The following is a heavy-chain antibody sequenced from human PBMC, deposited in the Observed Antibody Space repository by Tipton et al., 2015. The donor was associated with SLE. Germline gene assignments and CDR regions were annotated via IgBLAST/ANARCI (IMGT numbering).Heavy chain of an antibody. J-gene: IGHJ4*02. CDR1: GFNFGDYA. D-gene: IGHD5-12*01. CDR3: ASDSRPAGSGYDPCLF. CDR2: IRSSGYGETS. V-gene: IGHV3-49*03. Sequence: SLRLSCATSGFNFGDYAMAWFRQAPGKGLEWVGFIRSSGYGETSAYAASVRGRFSISRVHSQSIAYLQMPSLSNEDTAVYSCASDSRPAGSGYDPCLFWGQGTRVSVSS.